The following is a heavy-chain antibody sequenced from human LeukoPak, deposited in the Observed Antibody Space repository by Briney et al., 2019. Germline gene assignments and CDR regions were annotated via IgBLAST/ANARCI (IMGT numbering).Heavy chain of an antibody. J-gene: IGHJ5*02. CDR1: GFTFSSYW. V-gene: IGHV3-74*01. CDR2: INSDGSST. CDR3: AVPSYDISDWFDP. D-gene: IGHD3-9*01. Sequence: GGSLRLSCAASGFTFSSYWMHWVRQAPGKGLVWVSRINSDGSSTSYADSVKGRFTISRDNAKNTLYLQMNSLRAEDTAVYYCAVPSYDISDWFDPWGQGTLVTVSS.